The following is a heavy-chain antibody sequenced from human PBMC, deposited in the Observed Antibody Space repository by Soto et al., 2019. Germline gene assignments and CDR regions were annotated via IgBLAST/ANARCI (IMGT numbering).Heavy chain of an antibody. CDR1: GFTFSSYA. Sequence: GSLRLSCAASGFTFSSYAMHWVRQAPGKGLEYVSAISSNGGSTYYANSVKGRFTISRDNTKNTLFLQMGGLGAEDMAVYYCAGAGLRALSFDIWGQGTMVTVSS. D-gene: IGHD4-17*01. CDR2: ISSNGGST. V-gene: IGHV3-64*01. J-gene: IGHJ3*02. CDR3: AGAGLRALSFDI.